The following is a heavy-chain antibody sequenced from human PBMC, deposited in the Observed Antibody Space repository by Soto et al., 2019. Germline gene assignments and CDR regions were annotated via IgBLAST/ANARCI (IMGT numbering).Heavy chain of an antibody. CDR3: AREVVGKDTAMVRVYFDY. Sequence: SVKVSCKASGGTFSSYAISWVLQAPGQGLEWMGGIIPIFGTANYAQKFQGRVTITADESTSTAYMELSSLRSEDTAVYYCAREVVGKDTAMVRVYFDYWGQGTLVTVSS. V-gene: IGHV1-69*13. J-gene: IGHJ4*02. D-gene: IGHD5-18*01. CDR2: IIPIFGTA. CDR1: GGTFSSYA.